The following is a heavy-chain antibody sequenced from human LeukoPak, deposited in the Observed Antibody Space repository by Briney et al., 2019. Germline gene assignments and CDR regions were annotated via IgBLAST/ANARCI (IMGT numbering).Heavy chain of an antibody. CDR1: GDSIGKTKFY. CDR3: AREGADILPDYYSACFDF. J-gene: IGHJ4*02. D-gene: IGHD3-9*01. Sequence: PSETLSLTCTVSGDSIGKTKFYWGWIRQSPDKGLEWLGSVYHRGTTYYNPSFKSRLSISIDTSNNQFSLSLDSVTADDTAVYFCAREGADILPDYYSACFDFWGQGALVAVSS. CDR2: VYHRGTT. V-gene: IGHV4-39*07.